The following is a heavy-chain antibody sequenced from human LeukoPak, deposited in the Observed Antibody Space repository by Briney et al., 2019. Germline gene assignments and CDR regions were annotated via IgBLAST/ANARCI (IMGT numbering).Heavy chain of an antibody. CDR1: GLTFSNYA. J-gene: IGHJ3*02. CDR3: HGRYSSGWVPHAFDI. D-gene: IGHD6-19*01. V-gene: IGHV3-23*01. CDR2: ITSAGIT. Sequence: GGSLRLSCAASGLTFSNYAMSWVRQAPGKGLEWVSAITSAGITYYADSVKGRFTISRDNSKNTLYLQVNSLRAEDTAVYYCHGRYSSGWVPHAFDIWGQGTMVTVSS.